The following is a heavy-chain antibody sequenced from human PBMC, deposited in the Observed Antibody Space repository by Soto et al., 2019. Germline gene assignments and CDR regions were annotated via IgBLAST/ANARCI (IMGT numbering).Heavy chain of an antibody. D-gene: IGHD2-15*01. CDR1: GFAFSSYW. CDR2: IKQDGSEK. Sequence: GGSLRLSCAASGFAFSSYWMSWVRQAPGKGLEWVANIKQDGSEKYYVDSVKGRFTISRDNAKNSLYLQMNSLRAEDTAVYYCARGIVSHNFDFWGQGILVTVAS. V-gene: IGHV3-7*01. J-gene: IGHJ4*02. CDR3: ARGIVSHNFDF.